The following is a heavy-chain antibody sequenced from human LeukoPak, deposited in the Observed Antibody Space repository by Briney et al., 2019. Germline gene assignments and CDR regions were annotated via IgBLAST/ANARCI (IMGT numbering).Heavy chain of an antibody. J-gene: IGHJ4*02. Sequence: AGGSLRLSCAASGFTFSSYAMSWVRQAPGKGLDWVSAISGSGGSTYYADSVKGRFTISRDNSKNTLYLQMNSLRAEDTAVYYCAKAPTQTQQTVERWGQGTLVTVSS. V-gene: IGHV3-23*01. D-gene: IGHD6-13*01. CDR2: ISGSGGST. CDR3: AKAPTQTQQTVER. CDR1: GFTFSSYA.